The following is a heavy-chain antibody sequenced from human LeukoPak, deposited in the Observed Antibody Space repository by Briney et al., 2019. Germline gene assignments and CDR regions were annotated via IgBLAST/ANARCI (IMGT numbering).Heavy chain of an antibody. D-gene: IGHD5-24*01. CDR3: ARDLGDGYSYYFDY. CDR2: IRYDGRNK. CDR1: GLTFSNYG. Sequence: PGGSLRLSCAAAGLTFSNYGMHWVRQAPGKGLQWVSYIRYDGRNKYSADSVKGRFTIYRDNSKSTLYLQMNSLRAEDTAVYYCARDLGDGYSYYFDYWGQGTLVTVSS. J-gene: IGHJ4*02. V-gene: IGHV3-30*02.